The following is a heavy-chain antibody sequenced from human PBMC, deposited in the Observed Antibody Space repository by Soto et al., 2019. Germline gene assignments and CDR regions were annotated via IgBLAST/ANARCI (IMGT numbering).Heavy chain of an antibody. Sequence: QVQLVESGGGVVQPGRSLRLSCAASGFTFSSYAMHWVRQAPGKGLEWVAVISYDGSNKYYADSVKGRFTISRDNSKNTLYLQMNSLRAEDTAVYYCARGPYDYGDYDDAFDIWGQGTMVTVSS. J-gene: IGHJ3*02. CDR3: ARGPYDYGDYDDAFDI. CDR2: ISYDGSNK. CDR1: GFTFSSYA. D-gene: IGHD4-17*01. V-gene: IGHV3-30-3*01.